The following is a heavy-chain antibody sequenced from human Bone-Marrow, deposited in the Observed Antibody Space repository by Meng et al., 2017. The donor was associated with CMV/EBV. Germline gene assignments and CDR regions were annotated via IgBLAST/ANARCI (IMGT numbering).Heavy chain of an antibody. V-gene: IGHV3-23*01. J-gene: IGHJ4*02. CDR2: ISGSGGST. CDR1: GFTFSSYA. D-gene: IGHD4-17*01. Sequence: GESLKISCAASGFTFSSYAMSWVRQAPGKGLEWVSAISGSGGSTYYADSVKGRFTISRDNSKNTLYLQMNSLRAEDTAVYYCAKKKGVPVTSRCFDYWGQGTRVTVSS. CDR3: AKKKGVPVTSRCFDY.